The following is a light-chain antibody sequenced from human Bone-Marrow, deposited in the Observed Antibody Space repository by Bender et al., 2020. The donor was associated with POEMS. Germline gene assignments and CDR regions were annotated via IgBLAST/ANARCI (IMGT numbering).Light chain of an antibody. CDR2: EVS. CDR3: SSYAGSLVV. V-gene: IGLV2-8*01. J-gene: IGLJ2*01. CDR1: SSDVAGYNY. Sequence: QSALTQPASVSGSPGQSITISCTGTSSDVAGYNYVSWYQQPPGKAPKLMIYEVSKRPSGVPDRFSGSKSGNTASLTVSGLQAEDEADYYCSSYAGSLVVFGGGTKLTVL.